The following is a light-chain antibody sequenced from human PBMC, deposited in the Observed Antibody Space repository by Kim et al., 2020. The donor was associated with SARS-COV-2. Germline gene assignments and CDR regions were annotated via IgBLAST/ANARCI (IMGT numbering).Light chain of an antibody. CDR1: QDISNY. CDR3: HQYGNLPIRYT. CDR2: DAS. Sequence: DIQMTQSPSSLSASVGDRVTITCQASQDISNYLNWYQQKPGKAPKLLIYDASNLETGVPSRFSGSGSGTDFTFTISSLQPEDIATYYCHQYGNLPIRYTFGQGPKLEI. J-gene: IGKJ2*01. V-gene: IGKV1-33*01.